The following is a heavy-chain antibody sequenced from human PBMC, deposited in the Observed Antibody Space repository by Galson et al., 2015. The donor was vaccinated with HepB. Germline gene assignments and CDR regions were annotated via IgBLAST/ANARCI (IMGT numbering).Heavy chain of an antibody. Sequence: SVKVSCKVSGYTLTELSMHWVRQAPGKGLEWMGGFDPEDGETIYAQKFQGRVTMTEDTSTDTAYMELSSLRSEDTAVYYCATVDGVRGAVFDYWGQGTLVTVSS. D-gene: IGHD3-10*01. V-gene: IGHV1-24*01. J-gene: IGHJ4*02. CDR1: GYTLTELS. CDR2: FDPEDGET. CDR3: ATVDGVRGAVFDY.